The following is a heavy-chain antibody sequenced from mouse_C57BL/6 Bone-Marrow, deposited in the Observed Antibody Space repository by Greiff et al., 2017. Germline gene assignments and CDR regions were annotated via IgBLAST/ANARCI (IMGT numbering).Heavy chain of an antibody. CDR1: GFSFNTYA. Sequence: EVKLVESGGGLVQPKGSLKLSCAASGFSFNTYAMNWVRQAQGKGLEWVARIRSKSNNYATYYADSVKDRFTISRDDSESMLYLQMNNLKTEDTAMYYCVRHEDDYDGFAYWGQGTLVTVSA. D-gene: IGHD2-4*01. CDR2: IRSKSNNYAT. V-gene: IGHV10-1*01. J-gene: IGHJ3*01. CDR3: VRHEDDYDGFAY.